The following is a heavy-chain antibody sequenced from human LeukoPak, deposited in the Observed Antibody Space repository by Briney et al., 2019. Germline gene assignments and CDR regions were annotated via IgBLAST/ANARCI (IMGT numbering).Heavy chain of an antibody. CDR2: ISGNGGDT. CDR3: ARNNWGIDY. CDR1: GFTFSTYS. D-gene: IGHD1/OR15-1a*01. J-gene: IGHJ4*01. V-gene: IGHV3-23*01. Sequence: GGSLRLSCAASGFTFSTYSMSWVRQAPGKGLEWVSVISGNGGDTFYADSVKGRFTISRDNSKHTLFLQMNSLRAEDTAIYYCARNNWGIDYWGLGTLVTVSS.